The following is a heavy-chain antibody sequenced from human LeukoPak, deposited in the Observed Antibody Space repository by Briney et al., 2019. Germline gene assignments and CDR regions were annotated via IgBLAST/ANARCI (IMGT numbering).Heavy chain of an antibody. CDR2: RNPNSGNT. CDR3: ARGGRTIFGVVIRGYYFDY. D-gene: IGHD3-3*01. J-gene: IGHJ4*02. Sequence: GASVKVSCKASGYTFTSYDINWVRQATGQGLEWMGWRNPNSGNTGYAQKFQGRVTTTRNTSISTAYMELSSLRSEDTAVYYCARGGRTIFGVVIRGYYFDYWGQGTLVTVSS. V-gene: IGHV1-8*03. CDR1: GYTFTSYD.